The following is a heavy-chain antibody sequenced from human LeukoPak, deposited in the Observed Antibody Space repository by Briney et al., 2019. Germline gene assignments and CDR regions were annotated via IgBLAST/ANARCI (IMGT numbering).Heavy chain of an antibody. D-gene: IGHD4-17*01. CDR2: ISYDGSNK. J-gene: IGHJ4*02. CDR3: ARIFWRSGTVTTCIFDY. V-gene: IGHV3-30-3*01. Sequence: PGGSLRLSCAASGFTFSSYAMHWVRQAPGKGLEWVAVISYDGSNKYYADSVKGRFTISRDNSKNTLYLQMNSLRAEDTAVYYCARIFWRSGTVTTCIFDYWGQGTLVTVSS. CDR1: GFTFSSYA.